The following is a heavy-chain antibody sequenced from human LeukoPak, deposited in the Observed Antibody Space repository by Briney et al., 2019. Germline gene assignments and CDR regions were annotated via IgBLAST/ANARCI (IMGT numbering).Heavy chain of an antibody. CDR1: GFTFSSYA. D-gene: IGHD4/OR15-4a*01. Sequence: GGSLRLSCAASGFTFSSYAMSWVRQAPGKGLEWVSFIYSDSTHYSDSVKGRFTISRDNSKNTLYLQMNSLRAEDTAVYYCARRAGAYSHPYDYWGQGTLVTVSS. CDR2: IYSDST. J-gene: IGHJ4*02. V-gene: IGHV3-53*01. CDR3: ARRAGAYSHPYDY.